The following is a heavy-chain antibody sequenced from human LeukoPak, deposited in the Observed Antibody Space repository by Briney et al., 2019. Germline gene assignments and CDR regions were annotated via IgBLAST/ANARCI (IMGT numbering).Heavy chain of an antibody. J-gene: IGHJ4*02. CDR2: ITGSGSNT. CDR1: GFTFSSYA. D-gene: IGHD4-17*01. Sequence: GGSLRLSCAASGFTFSSYAMSWVRQAPGKGLEWVSTITGSGSNTYYADSVKGRFTISRDNSKNTLDLQVNSLRAEDTAVYYCAKDRTTGIPFDDWGQGTLVTVSS. V-gene: IGHV3-23*01. CDR3: AKDRTTGIPFDD.